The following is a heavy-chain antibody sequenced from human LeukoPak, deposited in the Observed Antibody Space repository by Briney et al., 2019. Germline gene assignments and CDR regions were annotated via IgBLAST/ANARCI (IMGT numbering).Heavy chain of an antibody. V-gene: IGHV1-58*01. J-gene: IGHJ4*02. CDR1: GFTFTSSA. CDR2: IVVGSGNT. CDR3: AASPDYYDSSGYSYYFDY. D-gene: IGHD3-22*01. Sequence: TSVKVSCKASGFTFTSSAVQWVRQARGQRLEWIGWIVVGSGNTNYAQKFQERVTITRDMSTSTAYMELSSRRSEDTAVYYCAASPDYYDSSGYSYYFDYWGQGTLVTVSS.